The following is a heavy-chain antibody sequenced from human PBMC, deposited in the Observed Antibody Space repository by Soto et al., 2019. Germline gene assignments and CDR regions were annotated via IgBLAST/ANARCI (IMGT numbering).Heavy chain of an antibody. J-gene: IGHJ5*02. CDR2: IYNSGST. CDR3: ARVNILTGFIGFDP. V-gene: IGHV4-31*03. CDR1: GGSISSGGYY. D-gene: IGHD3-9*01. Sequence: SETLSLTCTVSGGSISSGGYYWSWIRQHPGKGLEWIGYIYNSGSTYYNPSLKSRVTISVDTSKNQFSLKLSSVTAADTAVYYCARVNILTGFIGFDPWGQGTLVTVSS.